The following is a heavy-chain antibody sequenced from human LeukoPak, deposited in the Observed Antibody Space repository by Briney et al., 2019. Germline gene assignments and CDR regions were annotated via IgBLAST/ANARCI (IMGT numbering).Heavy chain of an antibody. J-gene: IGHJ4*02. D-gene: IGHD1-14*01. CDR2: IKLGGSTT. CDR1: GYTFTNYY. Sequence: ASVKVSCKASGYTFTNYYIHWVRQAPGRGLEWMGIIKLGGSTTTYSQKIQYTQKFQDRVTMTWDTSTSTAYMDLSSLRSEDAAVYYCAREIPESYYFDYWGQGTLVTVSS. V-gene: IGHV1-46*03. CDR3: AREIPESYYFDY.